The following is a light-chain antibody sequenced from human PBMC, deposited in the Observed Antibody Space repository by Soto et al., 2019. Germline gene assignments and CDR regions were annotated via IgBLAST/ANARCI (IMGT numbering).Light chain of an antibody. V-gene: IGKV1-12*01. CDR2: TGS. Sequence: DIQMTQSPSSVSASVGDRVSITCRASQGISSWLAWYQQKPGRAPKLLIYTGSSLQSGVPSRFSGTGSGTDFSRPISSPQPEDVATYDCQQANSFPLTFGGGTKVEIK. CDR1: QGISSW. CDR3: QQANSFPLT. J-gene: IGKJ4*01.